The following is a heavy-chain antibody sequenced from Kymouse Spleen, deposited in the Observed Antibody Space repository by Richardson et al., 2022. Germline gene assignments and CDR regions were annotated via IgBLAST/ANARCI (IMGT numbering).Heavy chain of an antibody. CDR2: INHSGST. CDR1: GGSFSGYY. V-gene: IGHV4-34*01. CDR3: ARELLWFGELNYYYYGMDV. Sequence: QVQLQQWGAGLLKPSETLSLTCAVYGGSFSGYYWSWIRQPPGKGLEWIGEINHSGSTNYNPSLKSRVTISVDTSKNQFSLKLSSVTAADTAVYYCARELLWFGELNYYYYGMDVWGQGTTVTVSS. D-gene: IGHD3-10*01. J-gene: IGHJ6*02.